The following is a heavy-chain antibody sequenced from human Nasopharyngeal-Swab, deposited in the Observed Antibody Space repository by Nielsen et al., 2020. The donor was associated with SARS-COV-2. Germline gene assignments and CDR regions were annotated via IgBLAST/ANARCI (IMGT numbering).Heavy chain of an antibody. CDR1: GFTFSSYG. V-gene: IGHV3-33*06. Sequence: GESLKISCAASGFTFSSYGMHWVRQAPGKGLEWVAVIWYDGSNKYYADSVKGRFTISRDNSKNTLYLQMNSLRAEDTAVYYCAKGALTDPFYYYYYMDVWGKGTTVTVSS. CDR3: AKGALTDPFYYYYYMDV. J-gene: IGHJ6*03. D-gene: IGHD1-14*01. CDR2: IWYDGSNK.